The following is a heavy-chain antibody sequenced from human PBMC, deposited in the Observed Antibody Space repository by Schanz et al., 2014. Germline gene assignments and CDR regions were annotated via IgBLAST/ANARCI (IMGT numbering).Heavy chain of an antibody. CDR3: ARDGEAAAGCDY. D-gene: IGHD6-13*01. CDR1: EGTFSSST. V-gene: IGHV1-69*08. J-gene: IGHJ4*02. CDR2: IIPILDKT. Sequence: QVQLVQSGAEVKKPGSSVKVSCKASEGTFSSSTLTWVRQAPGQGLEWMGRIIPILDKTNYAQKFQGRVTMTRDTSTSTVYMELSSLRSEDTAVYYCARDGEAAAGCDYWGQGTLVTVSS.